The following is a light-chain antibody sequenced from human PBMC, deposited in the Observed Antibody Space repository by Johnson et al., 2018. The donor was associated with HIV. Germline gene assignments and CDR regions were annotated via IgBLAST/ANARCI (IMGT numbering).Light chain of an antibody. CDR1: SSNIGNNY. V-gene: IGLV1-51*01. J-gene: IGLJ1*01. CDR3: ETWDSSLSGYYV. CDR2: DNN. Sequence: VLTQPPSVSAAPGQKVTISCSGSSSNIGNNYVSWYQQFPGTAPKLLIYDNNKRPSGIPDRFSGSKSGTSATLGITGLQTGDEADYYCETWDSSLSGYYVFGTGTKLTVL.